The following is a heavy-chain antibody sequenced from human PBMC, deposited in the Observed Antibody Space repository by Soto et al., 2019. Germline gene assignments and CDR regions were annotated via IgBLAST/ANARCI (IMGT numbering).Heavy chain of an antibody. CDR1: GGSFSGYY. Sequence: SETLSLTCAVYGGSFSGYYWSWIRQPPGKGLEWIGEINHSGSTNYNPSLKSRVTISVGTSKNQFSLKLSSVTAADTAVYYCARGRMWDFWSGSQIAFDIWGQGTMVTVSS. D-gene: IGHD3-3*01. J-gene: IGHJ3*02. V-gene: IGHV4-34*01. CDR3: ARGRMWDFWSGSQIAFDI. CDR2: INHSGST.